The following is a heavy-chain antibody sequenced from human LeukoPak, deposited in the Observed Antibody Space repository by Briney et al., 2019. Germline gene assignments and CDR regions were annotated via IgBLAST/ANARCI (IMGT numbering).Heavy chain of an antibody. J-gene: IGHJ4*02. CDR3: AREGNWNFDY. CDR1: GFTFSSYS. V-gene: IGHV3-7*03. CDR2: IKEDGSEK. D-gene: IGHD1-1*01. Sequence: GGSLRLSCAASGFTFSSYSMNWVRQAPGKGLEWVANIKEDGSEKYYVDSVKGRFTISKDNAKNSLYLQMNSLRAEDTAVYFCAREGNWNFDYWGQGTLVTVSS.